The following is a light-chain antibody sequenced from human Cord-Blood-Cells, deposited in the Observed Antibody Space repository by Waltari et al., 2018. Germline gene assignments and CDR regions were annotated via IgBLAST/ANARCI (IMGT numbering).Light chain of an antibody. J-gene: IGKJ1*01. CDR3: QQYYSTPWT. Sequence: DLVMTQSPDSLAVSLGERATINCKSSQSVLYSSNNKNYLAWYQQKPGQPPKLLIYRASTRESGVPDRFSGSGSGTDFTLTISSLQAEDVAVYFCQQYYSTPWTFGQGTKVEIK. CDR1: QSVLYSSNNKNY. CDR2: RAS. V-gene: IGKV4-1*01.